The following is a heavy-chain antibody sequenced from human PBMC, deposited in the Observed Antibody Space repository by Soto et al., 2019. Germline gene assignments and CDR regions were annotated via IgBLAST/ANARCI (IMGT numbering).Heavy chain of an antibody. J-gene: IGHJ6*02. D-gene: IGHD3-3*01. CDR2: IWYDGSNK. CDR3: ARGRTTIFGVIYYYYGMDV. V-gene: IGHV3-33*01. CDR1: GFTFSSYG. Sequence: GGSLRLSCAASGFTFSSYGMHWVRRAPGKGLEWVAVIWYDGSNKYYADSVKGRFTISRDNSKNTLYLQMNSLRAEDTAVYYCARGRTTIFGVIYYYYGMDVWGQGTTVTVSS.